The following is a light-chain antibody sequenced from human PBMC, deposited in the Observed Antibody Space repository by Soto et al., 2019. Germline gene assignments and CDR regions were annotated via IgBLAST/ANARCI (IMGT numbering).Light chain of an antibody. Sequence: DIMMTQSPLSLPVTPGEPASISCRSSQSLLHSNGYNYLDWYLQKPGQSPQLLIYLGSNRASGVPDRFSGSGSGPDFTLKISRVEAEDVGVYYCMQALQAPVTFGQGTKLQIK. CDR2: LGS. CDR3: MQALQAPVT. CDR1: QSLLHSNGYNY. J-gene: IGKJ2*01. V-gene: IGKV2-28*01.